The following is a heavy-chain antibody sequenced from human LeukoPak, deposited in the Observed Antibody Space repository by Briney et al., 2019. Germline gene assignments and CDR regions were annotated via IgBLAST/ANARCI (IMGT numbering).Heavy chain of an antibody. J-gene: IGHJ6*02. CDR2: IYYSGST. V-gene: IGHV4-59*01. CDR3: ARDGLYYDILTGYQHYGMDV. Sequence: SETLSLTCTVSGGSISSYYWSWIRQPPGKGLEWIGYIYYSGSTNYNPSLKSRVTISVDTSKNQFSLKLSSVTAADTAVYYCARDGLYYDILTGYQHYGMDVWGQGTTVTVSS. D-gene: IGHD3-9*01. CDR1: GGSISSYY.